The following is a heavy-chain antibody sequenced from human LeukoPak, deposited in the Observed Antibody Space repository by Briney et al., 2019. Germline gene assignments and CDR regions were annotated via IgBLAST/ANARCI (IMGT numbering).Heavy chain of an antibody. V-gene: IGHV1-2*02. D-gene: IGHD6-6*01. CDR2: INPNSGGT. Sequence: GASVKVSCKASGYTFTGYYMHWVRQAPGQGLEWMGWINPNSGGTNYAQKFQGRVTMTRDTSISTAYMELSRLRSDDTAVYYCARSFRIAARRHFDYWGQGTLVTASS. CDR1: GYTFTGYY. J-gene: IGHJ4*02. CDR3: ARSFRIAARRHFDY.